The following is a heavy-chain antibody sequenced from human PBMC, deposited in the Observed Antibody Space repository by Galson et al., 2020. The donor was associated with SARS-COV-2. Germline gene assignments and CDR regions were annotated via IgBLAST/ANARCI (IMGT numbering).Heavy chain of an antibody. J-gene: IGHJ6*03. CDR2: IYPGDSDT. D-gene: IGHD4-17*01. CDR3: ARLGGYGDTSYYYYYMDV. V-gene: IGHV5-51*01. Sequence: GESLKISCKGSGYSFTSYWIGWVRQMPGKGLAWMGIIYPGDSDTRYSPSFQGQVTISADKSISTAYLQWSSLKASDTAMYYCARLGGYGDTSYYYYYMDVWGKGTTVTISS. CDR1: GYSFTSYW.